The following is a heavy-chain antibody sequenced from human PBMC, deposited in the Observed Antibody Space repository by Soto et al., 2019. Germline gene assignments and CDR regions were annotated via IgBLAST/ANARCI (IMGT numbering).Heavy chain of an antibody. Sequence: ASVKVSCKASGYTFTGYYMHWVRQAPGQGLEWMGWINPNSGGTNYAQKLQGRVTMTRDTSISTAYMELSRLRSDDTAVYYCARVRYSGNLYYYYGMDVWGQGTTVTV. J-gene: IGHJ6*02. CDR1: GYTFTGYY. D-gene: IGHD1-26*01. CDR3: ARVRYSGNLYYYYGMDV. CDR2: INPNSGGT. V-gene: IGHV1-2*02.